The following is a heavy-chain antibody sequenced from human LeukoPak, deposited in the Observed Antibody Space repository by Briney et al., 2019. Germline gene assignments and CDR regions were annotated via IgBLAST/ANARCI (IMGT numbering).Heavy chain of an antibody. CDR2: INQDGSEK. CDR3: SRFVTVPGNPQDY. CDR1: GFTFSSYW. D-gene: IGHD2/OR15-2a*01. V-gene: IGHV3-7*01. Sequence: GGSLRLSCAASGFTFSSYWMSWVRLAPGEGLEWVANINQDGSEKYYVDSVKGRFTISRDNAKNSPYLQMNSLRAEDTAVYYCSRFVTVPGNPQDYWGQGTLVTVSS. J-gene: IGHJ4*02.